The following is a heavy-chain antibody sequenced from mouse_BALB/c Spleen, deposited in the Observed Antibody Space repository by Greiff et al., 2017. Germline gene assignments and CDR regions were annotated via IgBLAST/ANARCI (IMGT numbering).Heavy chain of an antibody. CDR1: GYTFTSYY. CDR3: ARERDYGRAWFAY. D-gene: IGHD2-4*01. Sequence: QVQLQQSGPELVKPGTSVRISCKASGYTFTSYYIHWVKQRPGQGLEWIGWIYPGNVNTKYNEKFKGKATLTADKSSSTAYMQLSSLTSEDSAVYFCARERDYGRAWFAYWGQGTLVTVSA. V-gene: IGHV1S56*01. CDR2: IYPGNVNT. J-gene: IGHJ3*01.